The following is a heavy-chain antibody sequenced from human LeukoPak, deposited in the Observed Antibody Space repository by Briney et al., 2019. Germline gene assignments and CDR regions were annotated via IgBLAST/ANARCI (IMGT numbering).Heavy chain of an antibody. D-gene: IGHD5-12*01. CDR3: AKDRGGYGVPGYYYYGMDV. Sequence: GGSLRLSCAASGFTFSSYGMHWVRQAPGKGLECVAVISYGGSNKYYADSVKGRFTISRDNSKNTLYLQMNSLRAEDTAVYYCAKDRGGYGVPGYYYYGMDVWGQGTTVTVSS. J-gene: IGHJ6*02. V-gene: IGHV3-30*18. CDR2: ISYGGSNK. CDR1: GFTFSSYG.